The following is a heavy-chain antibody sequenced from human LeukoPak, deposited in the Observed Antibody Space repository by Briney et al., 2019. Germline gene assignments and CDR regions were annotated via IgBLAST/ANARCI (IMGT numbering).Heavy chain of an antibody. Sequence: GGSLRLSCAASGFTFSRYAMHWVRQAPGKGLEYVAAISSNGGATYYANSVKGRFTISRDNSKNTLYLQMGSLRAEDRAVYYCAREYSAVAGPGYGMDVWGQGTTVTVSS. CDR2: ISSNGGAT. CDR1: GFTFSRYA. D-gene: IGHD6-19*01. J-gene: IGHJ6*02. CDR3: AREYSAVAGPGYGMDV. V-gene: IGHV3-64*01.